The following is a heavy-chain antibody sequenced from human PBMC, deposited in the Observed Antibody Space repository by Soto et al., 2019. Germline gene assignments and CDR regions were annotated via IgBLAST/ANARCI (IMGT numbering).Heavy chain of an antibody. CDR3: ASRQAGSTVTASRDY. V-gene: IGHV3-23*01. CDR2: INNSGDST. J-gene: IGHJ4*02. CDR1: GFTFRSYA. Sequence: GGSLRLSCAASGFTFRSYAMSWVRQAPGKGLEWVSSINNSGDSTYYADSVKGRFTISRDNSKNTLCLQMNSLRADDTAIYYCASRQAGSTVTASRDYWGQGTLVTVSS. D-gene: IGHD4-17*01.